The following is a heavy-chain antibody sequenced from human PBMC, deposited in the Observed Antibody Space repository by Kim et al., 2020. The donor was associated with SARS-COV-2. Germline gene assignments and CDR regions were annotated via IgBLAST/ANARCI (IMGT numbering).Heavy chain of an antibody. D-gene: IGHD2-15*01. CDR3: ARHSIFVGEVVVVARNGAFQHWDEDGAFQH. V-gene: IGHV4-39*01. CDR2: IYYSGST. J-gene: IGHJ1*01. CDR1: GGSISSSSYY. Sequence: SETLSLTCTVSGGSISSSSYYWGWIRQPPGKGLEWIGSIYYSGSTYYNPSLKSRVTISVDTSKNQFSLKLSSVTAADTAVYYCARHSIFVGEVVVVARNGAFQHWDEDGAFQHWGQGTLVTVSS.